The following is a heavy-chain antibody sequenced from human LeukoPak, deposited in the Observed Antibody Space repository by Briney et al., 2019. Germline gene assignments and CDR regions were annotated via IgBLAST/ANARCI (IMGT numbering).Heavy chain of an antibody. CDR3: ARHYYNLGSFYSPVDY. CDR2: IYYSGST. Sequence: SETLSLTCAVSGDSISSGTYSWTWIRQPPGKGLEWMGYIYYSGSTNYNPSLKSRVTISVDTSQSQFSLKLTSVTAADTAMYYCARHYYNLGSFYSPVDYWGQGILVTVSS. CDR1: GDSISSGTYS. V-gene: IGHV4-61*01. J-gene: IGHJ4*02. D-gene: IGHD3-10*01.